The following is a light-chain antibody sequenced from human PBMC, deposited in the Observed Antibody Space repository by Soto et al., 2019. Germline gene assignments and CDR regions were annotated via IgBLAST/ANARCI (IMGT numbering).Light chain of an antibody. V-gene: IGLV2-14*01. CDR2: DVS. CDR3: SSYTTSSTYYV. Sequence: QSALTQPASVSGSPGQSITISCTGTSSDVGGYNYVSWYQQHPGKAPKLMIYDVSNRPSGVSNRCSGSKSGNTASLTISGLQAEDEADYYCSSYTTSSTYYVFGTGTKLTVL. J-gene: IGLJ1*01. CDR1: SSDVGGYNY.